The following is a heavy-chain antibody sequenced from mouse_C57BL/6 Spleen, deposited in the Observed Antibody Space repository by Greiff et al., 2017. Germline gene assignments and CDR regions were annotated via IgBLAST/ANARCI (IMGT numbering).Heavy chain of an antibody. J-gene: IGHJ3*01. CDR2: IYPRDGST. V-gene: IGHV1-78*01. CDR3: ARKSDYYGPFAY. D-gene: IGHD1-2*01. Sequence: VKLQESDAELVKPGASVKISCKVSGYTFTDHTIHWMKQRPEQGLEWIGYIYPRDGSTKYNEKFKGKATLTADKSSSTAYMQLNSLTSEDSAVYFCARKSDYYGPFAYWGQGTLVTVSA. CDR1: GYTFTDHT.